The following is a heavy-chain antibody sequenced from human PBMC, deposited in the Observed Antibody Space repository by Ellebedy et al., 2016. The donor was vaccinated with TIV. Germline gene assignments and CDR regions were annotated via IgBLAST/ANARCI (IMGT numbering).Heavy chain of an antibody. J-gene: IGHJ4*02. D-gene: IGHD6-13*01. CDR2: MSYDGSNK. CDR3: AKPADPNPGYSASWATYFDY. Sequence: GGSLRLXXAASGFSFKTYGMHWVRQSPGKGLEWVALMSYDGSNKYYRDSVRGRFTISRDNSKNTLYLQMNSLRTEDTAVYYCAKPADPNPGYSASWATYFDYWGQGTLVTVSS. CDR1: GFSFKTYG. V-gene: IGHV3-30*18.